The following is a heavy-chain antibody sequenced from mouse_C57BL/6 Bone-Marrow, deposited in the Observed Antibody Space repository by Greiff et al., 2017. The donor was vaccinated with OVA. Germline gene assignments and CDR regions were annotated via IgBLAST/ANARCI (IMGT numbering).Heavy chain of an antibody. CDR3: TRDWDEDYFDY. CDR1: GFTFSSYA. J-gene: IGHJ2*01. D-gene: IGHD4-1*01. Sequence: EVKLVESGEGLVKPGGSLKLSCAASGFTFSSYAMSWVRQTPEKRLEWVAYISSGGDYIYYADTVKGRFTISRDNARNTLYLQMSSLKSEDTAIDYGTRDWDEDYFDYWGQGTTLTVSS. CDR2: ISSGGDYI. V-gene: IGHV5-9-1*02.